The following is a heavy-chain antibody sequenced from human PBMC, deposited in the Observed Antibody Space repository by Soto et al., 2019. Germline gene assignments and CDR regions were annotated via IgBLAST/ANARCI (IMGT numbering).Heavy chain of an antibody. Sequence: QVQLQESGPGLVKPSETLSLTCTVSGGSVSSGSYYWSWIRQPPGKGLEWIGYIYYSGSTNYNPSLKSRVTISVDTSKNQFSLKLSSVTAADTAVYYCARVKRFRSPSPDFDYWGQGTLVTVSS. D-gene: IGHD3-16*01. V-gene: IGHV4-61*01. CDR1: GGSVSSGSYY. CDR3: ARVKRFRSPSPDFDY. CDR2: IYYSGST. J-gene: IGHJ4*02.